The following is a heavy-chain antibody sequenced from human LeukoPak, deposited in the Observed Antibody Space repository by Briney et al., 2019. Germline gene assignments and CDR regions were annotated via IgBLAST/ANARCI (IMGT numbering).Heavy chain of an antibody. CDR1: GYTFTGYY. CDR3: ARGQSGSYAYFQH. Sequence: ASVKVSCKASGYTFTGYYMHWVRQAPGQGLEWMGWINPNSGGTNYAQKFQGRVTMTRDMSTSTVYMELSSLRSEDTAVYYCARGQSGSYAYFQHWGQGTLVTVSS. J-gene: IGHJ1*01. D-gene: IGHD1-26*01. V-gene: IGHV1-2*02. CDR2: INPNSGGT.